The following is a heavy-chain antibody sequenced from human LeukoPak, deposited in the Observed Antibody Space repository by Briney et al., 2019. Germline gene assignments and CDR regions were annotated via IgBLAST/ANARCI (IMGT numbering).Heavy chain of an antibody. CDR3: ARRAVVAAAVSYFDY. J-gene: IGHJ4*02. CDR2: VYYTGTT. Sequence: SETLSLTCSVSGGPISNRTCYWGWIHQPPGKGLEWIGGVYYTGTTYYSPSLNSRVTVSIDTSNKQFSLRLTSVTAADTAVYYCARRAVVAAAVSYFDYWGQGILVTVSS. CDR1: GGPISNRTCY. V-gene: IGHV4-39*01. D-gene: IGHD2-2*01.